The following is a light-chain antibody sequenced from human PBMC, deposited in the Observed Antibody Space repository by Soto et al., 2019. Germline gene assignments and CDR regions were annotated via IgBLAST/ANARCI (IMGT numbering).Light chain of an antibody. CDR1: QSVASN. J-gene: IGKJ2*01. Sequence: EIVMTQSPASLSVSPGDGATLSYRASQSVASNVAWYQQKPGQGPRLLIHGASTRAVGVPARFSGSGSGTDFTLTINSLQSEDFAVYYCQQYHNWPPQYTFGQGTKLQIK. V-gene: IGKV3-15*01. CDR2: GAS. CDR3: QQYHNWPPQYT.